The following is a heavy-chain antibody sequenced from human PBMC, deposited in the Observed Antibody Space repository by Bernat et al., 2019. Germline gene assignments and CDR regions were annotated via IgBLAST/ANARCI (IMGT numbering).Heavy chain of an antibody. CDR1: GFTFSSYV. CDR3: AKEYGDYGWFDY. J-gene: IGHJ4*02. D-gene: IGHD4-17*01. Sequence: QVQLVESGGGVVQPGRSLRLSCAASGFTFSSYVMHWVRQAPGKGLEWVAVISYDGSNTYYADSVKGRFTISRDNSKNTLYLQMNSLRAEDTAVYYCAKEYGDYGWFDYWGQGTLVTVSS. CDR2: ISYDGSNT. V-gene: IGHV3-30*18.